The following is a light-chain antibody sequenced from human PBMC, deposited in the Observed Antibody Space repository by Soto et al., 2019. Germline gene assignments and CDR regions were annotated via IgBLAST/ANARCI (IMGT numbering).Light chain of an antibody. CDR3: QQYGNPPPNA. Sequence: EIVLTQSTGTLSLSPGERATLSCRASQSVSSSYLAWYQQKPGQAPRVLIHGASSRATGIPDRFSVSGSGTDFTLTISRLEPEDFAESFCQQYGNPPPNAFGQGTKVEIK. V-gene: IGKV3-20*01. CDR2: GAS. CDR1: QSVSSSY. J-gene: IGKJ2*01.